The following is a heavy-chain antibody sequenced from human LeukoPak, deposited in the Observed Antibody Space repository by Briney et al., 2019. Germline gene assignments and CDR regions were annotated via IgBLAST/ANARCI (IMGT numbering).Heavy chain of an antibody. CDR2: IKQDGSEK. V-gene: IGHV3-7*01. CDR3: ARDWGVDIVATIRAFDI. J-gene: IGHJ3*02. Sequence: GGSLRLSCAAAGFTFSSYWMSWVRQAPGKGLEWVANIKQDGSEKYYVDSVKGRFTISRDNAKNSLYLQMNSLRAEDTAVYYCARDWGVDIVATIRAFDIWGQGTMVTVSS. D-gene: IGHD5-12*01. CDR1: GFTFSSYW.